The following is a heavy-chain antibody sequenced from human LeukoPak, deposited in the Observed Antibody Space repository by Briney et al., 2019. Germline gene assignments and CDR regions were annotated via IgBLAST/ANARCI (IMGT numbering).Heavy chain of an antibody. V-gene: IGHV4-38-2*02. D-gene: IGHD3-16*02. J-gene: IGHJ4*02. Sequence: SETLSLTCSVTDYPISSGYFWGWIRQPPQKGLEWIATISHSGSTYFNPSLKSRVIVSIDVSKNQFSLNLTSVTAADTAVYYCAREHCAGGYCYFLDYWGQGTLVTVSS. CDR1: DYPISSGYF. CDR2: ISHSGST. CDR3: AREHCAGGYCYFLDY.